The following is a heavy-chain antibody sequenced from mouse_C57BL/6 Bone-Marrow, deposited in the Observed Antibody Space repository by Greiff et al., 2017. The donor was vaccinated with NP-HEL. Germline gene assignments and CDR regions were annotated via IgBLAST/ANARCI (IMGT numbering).Heavy chain of an antibody. CDR3: ARYKELYCFDY. Sequence: EVKLVESGGGLVQPGGSLSLSCAASGFTFTDYYMSWVRQPPGKALEWLGFIRNEANGYTSEYSASVKGRFTIARDNSQSILYLQMKALGDEDSDTYYCARYKELYCFDYWGQGTTLTVSS. V-gene: IGHV7-3*01. J-gene: IGHJ2*01. CDR2: IRNEANGYTS. CDR1: GFTFTDYY.